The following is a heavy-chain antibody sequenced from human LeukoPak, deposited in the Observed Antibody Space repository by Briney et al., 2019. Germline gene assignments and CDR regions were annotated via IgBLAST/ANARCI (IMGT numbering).Heavy chain of an antibody. CDR1: GGSISSGGYY. CDR3: ARDRDDPYYFDY. D-gene: IGHD1-1*01. J-gene: IGHJ4*02. V-gene: IGHV4-31*03. CDR2: IYYSGST. Sequence: SQTLSLTCTVSGGSISSGGYYWSWIRQHPGKGLEWIGNIYYSGSTYYNPSLKSRLTISVDTSKNQFSLKLSSVTAADTAVYYCARDRDDPYYFDYWGQGTLVTVSS.